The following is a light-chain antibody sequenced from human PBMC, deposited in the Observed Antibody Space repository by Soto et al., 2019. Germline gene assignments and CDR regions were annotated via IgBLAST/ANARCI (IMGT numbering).Light chain of an antibody. CDR1: QRGSSY. Sequence: VLTQPPATPALTPGESATLSCRASQRGSSYVAWYQQKPGQAPRLLIYDASNRASGIPARCSGGGAGTFSTLTSSSLDPEDFAVYYCQHRSNWPLTFGGGTKV. CDR3: QHRSNWPLT. V-gene: IGKV3-11*01. CDR2: DAS. J-gene: IGKJ4*01.